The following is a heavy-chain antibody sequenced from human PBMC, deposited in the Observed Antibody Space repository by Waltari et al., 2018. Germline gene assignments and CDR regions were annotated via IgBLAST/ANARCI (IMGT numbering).Heavy chain of an antibody. D-gene: IGHD5-18*01. CDR2: ISSSGSTI. CDR3: ARDLIYGYRTGPY. CDR1: GFTFSSYE. V-gene: IGHV3-48*03. J-gene: IGHJ4*02. Sequence: EVQLVESGGGLVQPGGSLRLSCAASGFTFSSYEMNWVRQAPGKGLEWVSYISSSGSTIYYADSVKGRFTISRDNAKNSLYLQMNSLRAEDTAVYYCARDLIYGYRTGPYWGQGTLVTVSS.